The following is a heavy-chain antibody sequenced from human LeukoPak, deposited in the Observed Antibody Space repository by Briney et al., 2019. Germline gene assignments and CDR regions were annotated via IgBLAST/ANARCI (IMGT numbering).Heavy chain of an antibody. V-gene: IGHV1-24*01. D-gene: IGHD3-22*01. J-gene: IGHJ3*02. Sequence: GASVKVSCKVSGYTLTELSMHWVRQAPGKGLEWMGGFDPEDGETIYAQKFQGRVTMTEDTSTDTAYMELSSLRSEDTAVYYCATLRITMIVVLDAFDIWGQGTMVTVSS. CDR2: FDPEDGET. CDR1: GYTLTELS. CDR3: ATLRITMIVVLDAFDI.